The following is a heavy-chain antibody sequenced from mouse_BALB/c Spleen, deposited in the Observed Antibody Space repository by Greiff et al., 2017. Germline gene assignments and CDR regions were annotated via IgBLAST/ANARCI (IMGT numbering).Heavy chain of an antibody. Sequence: VQLQQSGPGLVKPGASVKIPCKASGYTFTDDNMGWVKQSHGKSLEWIGDINTNNGGTIYNQKFKGKATLTVDKSSSTAYMELRSLTSEDTAVYYCARPNYCGRSYYAMDYWGQGTSVTVSS. D-gene: IGHD1-1*01. CDR2: INTNNGGT. CDR3: ARPNYCGRSYYAMDY. J-gene: IGHJ4*01. CDR1: GYTFTDDN. V-gene: IGHV1-18*01.